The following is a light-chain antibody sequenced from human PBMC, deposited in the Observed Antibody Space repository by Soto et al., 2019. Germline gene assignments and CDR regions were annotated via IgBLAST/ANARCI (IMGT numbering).Light chain of an antibody. CDR1: SSDVGGYDY. CDR2: EVN. J-gene: IGLJ1*01. V-gene: IGLV2-8*01. CDR3: SSYTGGNPSYV. Sequence: QSVLTQPPSASGSPGQSVTISCTGTSSDVGGYDYVSWYQQHPGKAPKLMIYEVNIRPSGVSDRFSGSKSGNTASLTVSGLQAEDEADYYCSSYTGGNPSYVFGTGTKVTVL.